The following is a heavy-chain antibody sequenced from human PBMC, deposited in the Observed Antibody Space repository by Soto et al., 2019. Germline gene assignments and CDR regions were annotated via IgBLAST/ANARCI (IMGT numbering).Heavy chain of an antibody. D-gene: IGHD3-22*01. J-gene: IGHJ4*02. CDR1: GGSTSSYY. CDR2: IYYSGST. V-gene: IGHV4-59*01. Sequence: PETLSLTCTVSGGSTSSYYWSWIRQPPGKGLEWIGYIYYSGSTNYNPSLKSRVTISVDTSKNQFSLKLSSVTAADTAVYYCARGANYYDSSGYLGDCDYWGQVTLVTVS. CDR3: ARGANYYDSSGYLGDCDY.